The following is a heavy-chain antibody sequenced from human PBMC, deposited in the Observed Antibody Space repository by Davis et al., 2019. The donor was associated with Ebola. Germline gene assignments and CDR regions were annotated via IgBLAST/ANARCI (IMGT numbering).Heavy chain of an antibody. V-gene: IGHV3-48*03. J-gene: IGHJ6*02. CDR3: ARDHTTVTRHYYYYYGMDV. CDR1: GFTFSSYE. CDR2: ISSSGSTI. Sequence: PGGSLRLSCAASGFTFSSYEMNWVRQAPGKGLEWVSYISSSGSTIYYADSVKGRFTISRDNAKNSLYLQMNSLRAEDTAVYYCARDHTTVTRHYYYYYGMDVWGQGTTVTVSS. D-gene: IGHD4-11*01.